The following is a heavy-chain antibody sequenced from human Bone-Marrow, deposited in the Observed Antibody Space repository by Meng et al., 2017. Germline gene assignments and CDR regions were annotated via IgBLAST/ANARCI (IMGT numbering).Heavy chain of an antibody. D-gene: IGHD6-19*01. Sequence: GGSLRLSCAASGFTFSSYAMFWVRQAPGKGLEWVSGISGSGGSTFYADSVKGRFTISRDYSKNTLYLQMNSLRAEDTAVYYCAKDRPGSGWCVDYWGQGTRVTVSS. J-gene: IGHJ4*02. CDR3: AKDRPGSGWCVDY. V-gene: IGHV3-23*01. CDR1: GFTFSSYA. CDR2: ISGSGGST.